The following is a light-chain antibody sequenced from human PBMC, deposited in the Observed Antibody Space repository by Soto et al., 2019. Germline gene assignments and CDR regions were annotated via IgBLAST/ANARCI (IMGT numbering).Light chain of an antibody. V-gene: IGLV1-47*01. CDR2: KDN. CDR1: SSNIETNS. CDR3: AAWDDSLSGYV. J-gene: IGLJ1*01. Sequence: QSVLTQPPSASGTPGQRVTISCSGSSSNIETNSVYWYQHLPGTAPKLLIYKDNQRPSGVPDRFSGSKSGTSASLAISGLRSEDEADDYCAAWDDSLSGYVFGTGTKVTVL.